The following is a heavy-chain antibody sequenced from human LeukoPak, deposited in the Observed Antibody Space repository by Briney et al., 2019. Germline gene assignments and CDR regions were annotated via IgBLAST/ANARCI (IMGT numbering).Heavy chain of an antibody. D-gene: IGHD6-13*01. J-gene: IGHJ4*02. CDR1: GGSISSGGYY. CDR2: IYYSGST. V-gene: IGHV4-31*03. Sequence: SQTLSLTCTVSGGSISSGGYYWRWLRQHPGKGLEWIGYIYYSGSTYYNPSLKSRVTISVDTSKNQFSLKLSSVTAADTAVYYCAREQQLAYFDYWGQGTLVTVSS. CDR3: AREQQLAYFDY.